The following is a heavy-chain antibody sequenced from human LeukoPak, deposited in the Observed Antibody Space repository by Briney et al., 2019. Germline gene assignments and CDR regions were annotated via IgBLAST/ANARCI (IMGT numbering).Heavy chain of an antibody. Sequence: PGGSLRLSCTASGFTLSSSWMSWVRQPPGRGLEWVASIKQDGSQKYYVDSVKGRFTISRDNAKNSLYLQMNSLRAEDTAVYYCARGGSLFDYWGQGTLVTVSS. J-gene: IGHJ4*02. CDR1: GFTLSSSW. D-gene: IGHD3-16*01. CDR2: IKQDGSQK. V-gene: IGHV3-7*01. CDR3: ARGGSLFDY.